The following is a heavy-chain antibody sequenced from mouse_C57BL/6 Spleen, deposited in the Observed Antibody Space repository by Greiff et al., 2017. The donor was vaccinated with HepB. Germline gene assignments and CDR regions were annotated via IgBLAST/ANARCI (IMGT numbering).Heavy chain of an antibody. CDR2: IYPSDSET. CDR3: AKHGSSWGFAY. D-gene: IGHD1-1*01. J-gene: IGHJ3*01. Sequence: QVQLQQPGAELVRPGSSVKLSCKASGYTFTSYWMDWVKQRPGQGLEWIGNIYPSDSETHYNHKFKDKATLTVDKSSSTAYMQLSSLTSEDSAVYYCAKHGSSWGFAYWGQGTLVTVSA. CDR1: GYTFTSYW. V-gene: IGHV1-61*01.